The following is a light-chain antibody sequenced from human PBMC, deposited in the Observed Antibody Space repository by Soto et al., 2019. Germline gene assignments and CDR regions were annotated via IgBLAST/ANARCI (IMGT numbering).Light chain of an antibody. Sequence: QSALTQPASVSGSPGQSITISCTGTSSDVGAYKYVSWYQQHPGKAPKLMIYEVSNRPSGVSNRFSGSKSVNTASLTISGLQTEAEADYYCSSYTNTNTQVFGTGTKLTVL. J-gene: IGLJ1*01. CDR1: SSDVGAYKY. V-gene: IGLV2-14*01. CDR3: SSYTNTNTQV. CDR2: EVS.